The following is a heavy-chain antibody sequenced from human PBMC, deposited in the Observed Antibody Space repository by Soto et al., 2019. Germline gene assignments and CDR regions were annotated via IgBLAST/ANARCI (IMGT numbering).Heavy chain of an antibody. Sequence: EVQLVQSGGGLVKPGGSLTLSCEVSGFNFNIYGMTWVRQAPGKGLEWVSFIGPSGVHIYYANSVKGRFTISRDDAKNSVFLQMDRLRGEDTGLYYCARDFYEFSGSYSGSDLWGPGVMVTVSS. CDR1: GFNFNIYG. J-gene: IGHJ4*02. CDR3: ARDFYEFSGSYSGSDL. CDR2: IGPSGVHI. V-gene: IGHV3-21*01. D-gene: IGHD1-26*01.